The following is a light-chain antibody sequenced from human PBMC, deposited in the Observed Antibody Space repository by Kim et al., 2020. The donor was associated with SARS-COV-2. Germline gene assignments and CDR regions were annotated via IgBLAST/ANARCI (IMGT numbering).Light chain of an antibody. CDR1: QGIGNH. CDR2: AAS. CDR3: QQLNSYPWT. J-gene: IGKJ1*01. Sequence: ASVGDRVAVTCRTSQGIGNHLAWYQQKPGKAPKLLIFAASTLQSGVPSRFSGSGSGTEFTLTVSSLQPEDFAIYYCQQLNSYPWTFGQGTKLDIK. V-gene: IGKV1-9*01.